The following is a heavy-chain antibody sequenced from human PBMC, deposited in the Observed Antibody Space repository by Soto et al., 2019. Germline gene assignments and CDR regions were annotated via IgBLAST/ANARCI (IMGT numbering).Heavy chain of an antibody. V-gene: IGHV3-30*18. J-gene: IGHJ6*02. CDR1: GFTFSSYG. D-gene: IGHD3-22*01. CDR3: AKDSYDSSGYPLGYYYGMDV. Sequence: GGSLRLSCAASGFTFSSYGMHWVRQAPGKGLEWLAVISFDGSNKYYADSVKGRFTISRDNSKNTLYLQMNSLRAEDTAVYYCAKDSYDSSGYPLGYYYGMDVWGQGTTVTVSS. CDR2: ISFDGSNK.